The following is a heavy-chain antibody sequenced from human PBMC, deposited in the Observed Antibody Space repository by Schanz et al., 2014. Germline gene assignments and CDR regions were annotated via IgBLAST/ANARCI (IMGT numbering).Heavy chain of an antibody. CDR1: GFAFSVYG. D-gene: IGHD3-10*01. V-gene: IGHV3-33*01. J-gene: IGHJ1*01. CDR2: IWSDGSTK. Sequence: QVQMVESGGGVVQPGRSLRLSCAASGFAFSVYGMHWVRQAPGKGPEWVAVIWSDGSTKYYADSVKGRFTISRDNAKNSVSLQMRRLRVEDTAVYYCASGVHVSSLQKGLQFWGRGTLVIVSS. CDR3: ASGVHVSSLQKGLQF.